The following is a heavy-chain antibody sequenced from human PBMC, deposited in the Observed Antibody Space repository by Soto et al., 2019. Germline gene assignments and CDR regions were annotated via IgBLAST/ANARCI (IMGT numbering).Heavy chain of an antibody. CDR3: ASLAAAGSTWDYYYYGMDV. CDR1: GGSISSSNW. J-gene: IGHJ6*02. CDR2: IYHSGST. V-gene: IGHV4-4*02. Sequence: SETLSLTCAVSGGSISSSNWWSWVRQPPGKGLEWIGEIYHSGSTNYNPSLKSRVTISVDKSKNQFSLKLSSVTAADTAVYYCASLAAAGSTWDYYYYGMDVWGQGTTVTVSS. D-gene: IGHD6-13*01.